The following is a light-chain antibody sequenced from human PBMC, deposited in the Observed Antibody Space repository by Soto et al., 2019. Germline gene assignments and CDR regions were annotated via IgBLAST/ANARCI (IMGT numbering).Light chain of an antibody. CDR2: DAS. CDR3: QQYNTYLTWT. V-gene: IGKV1-5*01. CDR1: QSVSMW. J-gene: IGKJ1*01. Sequence: TQMTQSLSTLSASVGDRVTITCRASQSVSMWLVWYQQKPGKAPRLLIYDASNLESGVPSRFSGSGSRTEFTLTITSLQPEDAATYYCQQYNTYLTWTFGQGTKVEIK.